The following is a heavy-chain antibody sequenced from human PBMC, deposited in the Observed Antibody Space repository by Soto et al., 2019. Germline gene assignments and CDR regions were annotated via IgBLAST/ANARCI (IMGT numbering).Heavy chain of an antibody. CDR2: INSDGSST. V-gene: IGHV3-74*01. J-gene: IGHJ1*01. CDR3: ARSRDGYNYYFQH. CDR1: GFTFSSYW. Sequence: PGGSLRLSCAASGFTFSSYWMHWVRQAPGKGLVWVSRINSDGSSTSYADSVKGRFTISRDNAKNTLYLQMNSLRAEDTAVYYCARSRDGYNYYFQHWGQGTLVTVSS. D-gene: IGHD5-12*01.